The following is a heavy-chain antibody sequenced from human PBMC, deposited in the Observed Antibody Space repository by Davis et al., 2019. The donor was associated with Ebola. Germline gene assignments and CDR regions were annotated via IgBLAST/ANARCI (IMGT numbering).Heavy chain of an antibody. V-gene: IGHV4-30-2*01. CDR1: GASISSGGNS. CDR3: ARGVGVGARIAYFDY. CDR2: IDHDGST. D-gene: IGHD1-26*01. Sequence: SETLSLTCAVSGASISSGGNSWTWIRQPPGKGLEWIGYIDHDGSTFYNPSLRSRVSILVDWSRNQFSLNLSSVTAADTAVYYCARGVGVGARIAYFDYWGQGTLVTVSS. J-gene: IGHJ4*02.